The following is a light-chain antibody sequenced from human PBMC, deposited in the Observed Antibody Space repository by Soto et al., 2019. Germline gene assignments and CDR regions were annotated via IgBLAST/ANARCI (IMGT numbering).Light chain of an antibody. J-gene: IGKJ4*01. CDR3: QQYKNWPPLT. Sequence: EIVMTQSPATLSVSQGETATLSCRASQSVSYNLAWYQQKPGQGPRLLIYGAFTRATGIPARFSGSGSGTEVTLTISSLQSEDFAVYYCQQYKNWPPLTFGGGTKVEIK. CDR2: GAF. V-gene: IGKV3-15*01. CDR1: QSVSYN.